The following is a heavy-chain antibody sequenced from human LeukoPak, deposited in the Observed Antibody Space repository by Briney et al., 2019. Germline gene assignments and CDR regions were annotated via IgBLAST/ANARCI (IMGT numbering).Heavy chain of an antibody. J-gene: IGHJ3*02. CDR2: ISSSSSYI. Sequence: GGSLRLSCAASGFTFSSYSMNWVRQAPGKGLEWVSSISSSSSYIYYADSVKGRFTISRDNAKNSLYLQMNSLRAEDTAVYYCARDREFGGSYWIPDAFDIRGQGTMVTVSS. CDR3: ARDREFGGSYWIPDAFDI. D-gene: IGHD1-26*01. CDR1: GFTFSSYS. V-gene: IGHV3-21*01.